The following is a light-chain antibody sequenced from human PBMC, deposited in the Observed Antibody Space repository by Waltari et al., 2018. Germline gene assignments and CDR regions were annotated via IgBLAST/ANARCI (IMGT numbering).Light chain of an antibody. CDR2: YAS. CDR1: ENIGRS. Sequence: EIVRNQSPDLQSATEKERVTITCPASENIGRSLHWYHQQPNQSPKLLITYASRSFSGVPSRFSGSGSGTDFILTINDLEAEDAATYFCHQSSSLHTFGGGTKVEIK. V-gene: IGKV6-21*01. J-gene: IGKJ4*01. CDR3: HQSSSLHT.